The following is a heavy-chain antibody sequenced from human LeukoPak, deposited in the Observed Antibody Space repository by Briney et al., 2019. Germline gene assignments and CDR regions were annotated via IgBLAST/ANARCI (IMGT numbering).Heavy chain of an antibody. CDR1: GFTVSSNY. D-gene: IGHD6-13*01. Sequence: PGGSMRLSCAASGFTVSSNYMSWVRQAPGKGLEWVSVIYSGGSTYYADSVKGRFTISRDNSKTTLYLQMNSLRAEDTAVYYCARGYSSSWYGGFDYWGQGTLVTVSS. CDR3: ARGYSSSWYGGFDY. V-gene: IGHV3-53*01. CDR2: IYSGGST. J-gene: IGHJ4*02.